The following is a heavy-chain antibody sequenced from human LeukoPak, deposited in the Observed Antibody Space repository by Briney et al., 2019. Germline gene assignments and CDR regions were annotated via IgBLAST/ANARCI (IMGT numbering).Heavy chain of an antibody. V-gene: IGHV4-39*01. D-gene: IGHD3-3*01. Sequence: PSETLSLTCTVSGGSISSSSYYWGWIRQPPGKGLEWIGSIHYSGSTYYNPSLKSRVTISVDTSKNQFSLKLSSVTAADTAVYYCASLQGFLSLSRFDPWGQGTLVTVSS. CDR1: GGSISSSSYY. CDR2: IHYSGST. CDR3: ASLQGFLSLSRFDP. J-gene: IGHJ5*02.